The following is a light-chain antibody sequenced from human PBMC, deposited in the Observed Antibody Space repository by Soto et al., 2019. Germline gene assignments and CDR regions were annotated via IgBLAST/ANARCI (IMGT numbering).Light chain of an antibody. CDR1: QSISSW. V-gene: IGKV1-5*03. CDR2: KAS. J-gene: IGKJ1*01. CDR3: QQSYSTPTWT. Sequence: DIQMTQSPFTLSASVGDRVTITCRASQSISSWLAWYQQKPGKAPKLLIYKASTLESGVPSRFSGSGSGTDFTLTISSLQPEDFATYYCQQSYSTPTWTFGQGTKV.